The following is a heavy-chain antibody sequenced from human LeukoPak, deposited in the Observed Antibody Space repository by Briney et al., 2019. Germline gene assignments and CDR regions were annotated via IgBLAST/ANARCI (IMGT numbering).Heavy chain of an antibody. CDR2: MYTNGNT. V-gene: IGHV4-4*07. CDR1: GCSISSYY. CDR3: ARDWSSGWSGDAFDI. J-gene: IGHJ3*02. D-gene: IGHD6-19*01. Sequence: AETLSLTCTGSGCSISSYYMSWIRQPAGEGLEWIGRMYTNGNTNYNPSLKSRVTMSVDTSKNQFSLKLSSVTAADTAVYYCARDWSSGWSGDAFDIWGQGTMVTVSS.